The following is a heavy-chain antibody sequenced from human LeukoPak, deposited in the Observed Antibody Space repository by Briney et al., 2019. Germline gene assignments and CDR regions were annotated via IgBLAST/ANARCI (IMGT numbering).Heavy chain of an antibody. CDR1: GGSISSGTYY. CDR3: ARSPGWTGNWFDP. Sequence: SETLSLTCTVSGGSISSGTYYWSWIRQPAGKGLEWIGRIHTSGSTNYNPSLKSRVTISVDTSKNQLSLRLNSVTAADTAVYYCARSPGWTGNWFDPWGQGTLVTVSS. J-gene: IGHJ5*02. CDR2: IHTSGST. D-gene: IGHD6-19*01. V-gene: IGHV4-61*02.